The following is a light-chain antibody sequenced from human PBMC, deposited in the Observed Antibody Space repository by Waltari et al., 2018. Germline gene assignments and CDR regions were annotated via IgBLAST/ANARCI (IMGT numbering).Light chain of an antibody. CDR1: QTISTF. CDR3: QQSFSIPYT. CDR2: KAS. V-gene: IGKV1-39*01. J-gene: IGKJ2*01. Sequence: IQMTQSPSSLSASVGDGVTITCRANQTISTFLNWYQQKLGRAPKLLIYKASHLQTGVPSRFSGSGSGTDFTHNVSSLQPEDCTTYYCQQSFSIPYTFGQGTKVEL.